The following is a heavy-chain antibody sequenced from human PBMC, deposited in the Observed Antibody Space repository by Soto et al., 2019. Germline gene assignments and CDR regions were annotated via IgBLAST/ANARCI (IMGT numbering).Heavy chain of an antibody. V-gene: IGHV3-7*03. Sequence: GGSLRLSCAASGFPFSSYWMSWVRHAPGKGLQWVANINRDGSERYYVDSLKGRFTISRDNAENSLYLQMNSLRDEDTAVYYCTRAPDGSGAYYYFDYWGQGTPVTVSS. CDR1: GFPFSSYW. CDR2: INRDGSER. CDR3: TRAPDGSGAYYYFDY. J-gene: IGHJ4*02. D-gene: IGHD3-22*01.